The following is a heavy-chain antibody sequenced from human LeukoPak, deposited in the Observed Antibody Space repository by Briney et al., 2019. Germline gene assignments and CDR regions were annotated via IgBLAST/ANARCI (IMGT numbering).Heavy chain of an antibody. J-gene: IGHJ6*04. Sequence: PGGSLTLSCAASGYTFSSYGMHWVRQAPGKGLEWVAFIGHDAIKKYYADSVTGRFTISRDNSKFTLDLQMHSLRAEDTAVYYCAKDFFPAYYYGTTGYPNVWGKGDPFSVSS. CDR3: AKDFFPAYYYGTTGYPNV. D-gene: IGHD3-22*01. CDR1: GYTFSSYG. V-gene: IGHV3-30*02. CDR2: IGHDAIKK.